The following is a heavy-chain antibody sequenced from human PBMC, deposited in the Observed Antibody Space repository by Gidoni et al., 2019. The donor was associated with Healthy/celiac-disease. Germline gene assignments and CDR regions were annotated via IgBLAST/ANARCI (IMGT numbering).Heavy chain of an antibody. Sequence: QGQPGQYWAGGKKPWSPVTVSCTASGGTSTGYAISWVRQAPGQGLEWMGGIIPIFGTANYAQKFQGRVTITADESTSTAYMELSSLRSEDTAVYYCASILSSGWPSDAFDIWGQGTMVTVSS. CDR1: GGTSTGYA. CDR2: IIPIFGTA. J-gene: IGHJ3*02. V-gene: IGHV1-69*01. D-gene: IGHD6-19*01. CDR3: ASILSSGWPSDAFDI.